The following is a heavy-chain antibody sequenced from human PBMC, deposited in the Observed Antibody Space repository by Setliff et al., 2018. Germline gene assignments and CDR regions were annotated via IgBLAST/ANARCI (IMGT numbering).Heavy chain of an antibody. V-gene: IGHV3-23*01. Sequence: GGSLRLSCATSGFTFNNYVMNWVRQAPGKGLEWVSAISRSGDKTYYADSVKGRFTISRDNSKNTLYLQVNTLRPEDTAVYYCVKWDSKYVSGSHYMDVWGKGTTVTVSS. CDR2: ISRSGDKT. D-gene: IGHD3-16*01. CDR1: GFTFNNYV. CDR3: VKWDSKYVSGSHYMDV. J-gene: IGHJ6*03.